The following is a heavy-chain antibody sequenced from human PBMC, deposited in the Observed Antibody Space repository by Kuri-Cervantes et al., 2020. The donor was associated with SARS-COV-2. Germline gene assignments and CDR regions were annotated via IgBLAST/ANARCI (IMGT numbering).Heavy chain of an antibody. J-gene: IGHJ6*02. V-gene: IGHV3-23*01. Sequence: GGSLRLSCAASGFTFSSYAMSWVRQAPGKGLEWVSAIRGSGGSTYYADSVKGRFTISRDNSKNTLYLQMNSLRAEDTAVYYCAKPKAAGPFYYGMDVWGQGTTVTVSS. CDR3: AKPKAAGPFYYGMDV. CDR1: GFTFSSYA. D-gene: IGHD6-13*01. CDR2: IRGSGGST.